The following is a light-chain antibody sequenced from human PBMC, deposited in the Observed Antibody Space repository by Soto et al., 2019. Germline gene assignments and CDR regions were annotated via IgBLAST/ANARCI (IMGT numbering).Light chain of an antibody. V-gene: IGLV2-14*01. CDR3: SSYTISGTPCYV. CDR1: SSDVGGYNY. J-gene: IGLJ1*01. Sequence: QSVLTQPASVSGSPGQSITISCTGTSSDVGGYNYVSWYQQYLGKAPKLMIYEVTNRPSGVSNRFSGSKSGNTASLTISGLQTEDESDYYCSSYTISGTPCYVFGTGTRSPS. CDR2: EVT.